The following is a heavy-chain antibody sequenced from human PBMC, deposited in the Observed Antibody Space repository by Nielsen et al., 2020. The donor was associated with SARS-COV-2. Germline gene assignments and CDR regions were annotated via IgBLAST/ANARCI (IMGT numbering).Heavy chain of an antibody. D-gene: IGHD2-2*02. CDR2: INYSGNT. CDR1: GGSITTYY. Sequence: SETLSLTCAVSGGSITTYYWHWIRQSPGKGLEWIGYINYSGNTNYNPSLKSRVTISVDTSKNQFSLKLTSVSAADTAVYYCARPHRSSILNTYWFDPWGQGSLVTVSS. J-gene: IGHJ5*02. CDR3: ARPHRSSILNTYWFDP. V-gene: IGHV4-59*12.